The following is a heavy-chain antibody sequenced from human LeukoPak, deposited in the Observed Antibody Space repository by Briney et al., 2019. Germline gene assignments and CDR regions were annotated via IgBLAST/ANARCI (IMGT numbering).Heavy chain of an antibody. Sequence: PGGSLRLSCAASGFDFSSHGMNWVRQAPGKGLEWVSTINFNGGRTYYADSVKGRFSVSRDNSKNTLYLQMNSLRVEDTAVYYCAKGGRGSWAGNMGDWGQGTLVSVSS. J-gene: IGHJ4*02. CDR3: AKGGRGSWAGNMGD. CDR1: GFDFSSHG. D-gene: IGHD3-10*01. CDR2: INFNGGRT. V-gene: IGHV3-23*01.